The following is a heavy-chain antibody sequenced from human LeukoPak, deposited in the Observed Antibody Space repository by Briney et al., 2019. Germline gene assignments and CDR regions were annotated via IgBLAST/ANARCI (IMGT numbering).Heavy chain of an antibody. CDR3: ARVAPSSWSDY. CDR2: ISNSGSTI. CDR1: GFTFSSYE. J-gene: IGHJ4*02. V-gene: IGHV3-48*03. Sequence: PGGSLRLSCAASGFTFSSYEINWVRQAPRKGLEWVSYISNSGSTIYYADSVKGRFTISRDNSKDTLYLQMNNLRTEDTAVYYCARVAPSSWSDYWGEGTLVTVSS. D-gene: IGHD6-13*01.